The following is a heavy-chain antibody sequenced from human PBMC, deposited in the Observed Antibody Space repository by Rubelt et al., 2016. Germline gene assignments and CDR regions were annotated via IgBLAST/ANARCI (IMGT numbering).Heavy chain of an antibody. CDR2: IYYSGST. D-gene: IGHD3-3*01. CDR1: GGSISSYY. CDR3: ARGLMPGLLSLYFDY. Sequence: QVQLQESGPGLVKPSETLSLTCTVSGGSISSYYWSWIRQPPGKGLEWIGYIYYSGSTNYNPSLKSRVTISVDTSKNQFSLQLSAVAAADTAVYYCARGLMPGLLSLYFDYWGQGALVTVSS. V-gene: IGHV4-59*12. J-gene: IGHJ4*02.